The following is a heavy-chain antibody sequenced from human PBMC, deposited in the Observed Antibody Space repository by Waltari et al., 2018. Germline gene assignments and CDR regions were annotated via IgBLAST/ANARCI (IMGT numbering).Heavy chain of an antibody. CDR2: ISSSSSYR. CDR3: GRYSSGWLIES. V-gene: IGHV3-21*04. D-gene: IGHD6-19*01. CDR1: GVTCSVNS. Sequence: EVKLVESGGVLVKPGGSLRLSCVAAGVTCSVNSMNWVRQAPGKGLEWVASISSSSSYRYVAESVRGRFTISRDNDEDSVFLQMNSLRAEDTALYYCGRYSSGWLIESWGQGTQVTVSS. J-gene: IGHJ5*01.